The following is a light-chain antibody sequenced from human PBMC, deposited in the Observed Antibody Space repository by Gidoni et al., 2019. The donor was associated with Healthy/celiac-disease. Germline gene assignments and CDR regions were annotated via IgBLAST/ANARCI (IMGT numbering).Light chain of an antibody. CDR2: AAS. Sequence: DIQMTQAPSSLSASVGDRVTITCRAIQSISSYLNWYQQKPGKAPTLLIYAASSLQSGVPSRFSGSGSGTDFTLTISSLQPEDFATYYCQQSYSTPYTFGQGTKLEIK. J-gene: IGKJ2*01. CDR3: QQSYSTPYT. CDR1: QSISSY. V-gene: IGKV1-39*01.